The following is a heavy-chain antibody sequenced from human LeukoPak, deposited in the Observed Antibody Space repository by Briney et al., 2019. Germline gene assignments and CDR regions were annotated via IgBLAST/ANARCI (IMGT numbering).Heavy chain of an antibody. D-gene: IGHD2-15*01. CDR1: GVPFISYS. CDR3: ARAGCGDYSDY. Sequence: GGSLRLSFATSGVPFISYSMNWVRPAPGKGVEWVSSISSSSYIYYADSVKGRFTISRDNAKNSLYLLMNSLRAEDTAVYYCARAGCGDYSDYWGQGTLVTVSS. J-gene: IGHJ4*02. V-gene: IGHV3-21*01. CDR2: ISSSSYI.